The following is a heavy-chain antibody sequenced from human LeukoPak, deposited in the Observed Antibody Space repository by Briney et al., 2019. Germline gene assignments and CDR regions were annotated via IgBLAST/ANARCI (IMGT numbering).Heavy chain of an antibody. Sequence: ASVKVSCKASGYTFTSYDINWVRQATGQGLEWMGWMNPNSGNTGYAQKFQGRVTMTRNTSISTAYMELSSLRSEDTAVYYCASAGVGDYYYYIDVWGKGTTVTVSS. D-gene: IGHD7-27*01. CDR1: GYTFTSYD. J-gene: IGHJ6*03. CDR3: ASAGVGDYYYYIDV. V-gene: IGHV1-8*01. CDR2: MNPNSGNT.